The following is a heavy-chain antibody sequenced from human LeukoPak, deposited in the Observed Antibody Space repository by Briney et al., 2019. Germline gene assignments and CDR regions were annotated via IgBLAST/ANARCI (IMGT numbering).Heavy chain of an antibody. CDR1: GYTFTGYY. CDR2: INPNSGGT. V-gene: IGHV1-2*02. D-gene: IGHD6-13*01. CDR3: ARDPSASPIIAAAANWFDP. J-gene: IGHJ5*02. Sequence: VASVKVSCKASGYTFTGYYMLWVRQAPGQGLEWMGWINPNSGGTNYAQKFQGRVTMTRDTSISTAYMELSRLRSDDTAVYYCARDPSASPIIAAAANWFDPWGQGTLVTVSS.